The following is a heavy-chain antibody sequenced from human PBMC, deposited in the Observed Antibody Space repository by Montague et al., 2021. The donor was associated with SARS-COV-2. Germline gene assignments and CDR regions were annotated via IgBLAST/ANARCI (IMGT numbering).Heavy chain of an antibody. CDR2: IYHSGST. CDR3: ARSQDCSTTSCHFDY. D-gene: IGHD2-2*01. CDR1: GYSISSGYY. V-gene: IGHV4-38-2*02. Sequence: SETLSLTCTVFGYSISSGYYWGWIRQPPGKGLEWIGSIYHSGSTXXNPXXXSRVTISVDTSKNQFSLKLSSVTAADTAVYYCARSQDCSTTSCHFDYWGQGTLVTVSS. J-gene: IGHJ4*02.